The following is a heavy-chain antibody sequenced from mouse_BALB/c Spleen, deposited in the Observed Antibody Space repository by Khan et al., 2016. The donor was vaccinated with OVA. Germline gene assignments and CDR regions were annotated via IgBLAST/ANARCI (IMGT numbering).Heavy chain of an antibody. CDR1: GYTFTDFT. V-gene: IGHV1S137*01. CDR3: ARGGGGDRFLY. Sequence: QVQLQQSGTELVRPGVSVRISCKGSGYTFTDFTMHWMKQSHAMSLEWIGVISTYYGDADYNQKFKGKATMTVDKSSNTAYMDLARLTSEASAIYYWARGGGGDRFLYWGQGTLVTVSA. J-gene: IGHJ3*01. CDR2: ISTYYGDA.